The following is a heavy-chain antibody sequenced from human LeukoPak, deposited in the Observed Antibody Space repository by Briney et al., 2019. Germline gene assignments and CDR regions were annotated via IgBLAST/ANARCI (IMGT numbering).Heavy chain of an antibody. CDR1: GGTFSSYA. J-gene: IGHJ4*02. V-gene: IGHV1-69*05. CDR3: ARMRDDYGLN. CDR2: IIPIFGTA. Sequence: SVKVSCKASGGTFSSYAISWVRQAPGQGLEWMGRIIPIFGTANYALKFQGRVSITTDESTSTAYMELSSLRSEDTAVYYCARMRDDYGLNWGQGTLVTVSS. D-gene: IGHD4-17*01.